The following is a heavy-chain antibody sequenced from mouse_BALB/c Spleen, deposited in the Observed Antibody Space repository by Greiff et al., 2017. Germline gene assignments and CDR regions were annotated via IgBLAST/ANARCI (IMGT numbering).Heavy chain of an antibody. CDR3: RKVLRLGGYAMDY. D-gene: IGHD1-2*01. CDR2: INPSNGGT. CDR1: GYTFTSYY. V-gene: IGHV1S81*02. Sequence: QVQLKQPGAELVKPGASVKLSCKASGYTFTSYYMYWVKQRPGQGLEWIGGINPSNGGTNFNEKFKSKATLTVDKSSSTAYMQRSSLTSEDSAVYYCRKVLRLGGYAMDYWGQGTAVTVSS. J-gene: IGHJ4*01.